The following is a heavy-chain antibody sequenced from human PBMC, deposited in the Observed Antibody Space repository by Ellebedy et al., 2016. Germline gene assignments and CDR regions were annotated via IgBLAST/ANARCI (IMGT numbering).Heavy chain of an antibody. CDR2: IYYSGST. V-gene: IGHV4-39*01. J-gene: IGHJ4*02. Sequence: ESLKISCTVSGCSISSSSYYWGWIRQPPGKGLEWIGSIYYSGSTYYNPSLKSRVTISVDTSKNQFSLKLSSVTAADTAVYYCARVASGSYVYWGQGTLVTVSS. CDR3: ARVASGSYVY. D-gene: IGHD1-26*01. CDR1: GCSISSSSYY.